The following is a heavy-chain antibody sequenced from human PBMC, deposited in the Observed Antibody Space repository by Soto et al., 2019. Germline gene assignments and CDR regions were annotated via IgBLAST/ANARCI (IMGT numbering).Heavy chain of an antibody. D-gene: IGHD5-18*01. CDR2: IYYSGST. CDR3: ARLDGYSYGYVFGFQTGYWYFDL. J-gene: IGHJ2*01. V-gene: IGHV4-39*01. CDR1: GGSISSSSYY. Sequence: QLQLQESGPGLVKPSETLSLTCTVSGGSISSSSYYWGWIRQPPGKGLEWIGSIYYSGSTYYNPSLKSRVTISVDTSKNQFSLKLSSVTAADTAVYYCARLDGYSYGYVFGFQTGYWYFDLWGRGTLVTVSS.